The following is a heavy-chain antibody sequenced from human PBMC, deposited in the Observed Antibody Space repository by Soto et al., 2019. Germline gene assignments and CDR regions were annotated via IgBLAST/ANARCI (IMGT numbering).Heavy chain of an antibody. J-gene: IGHJ4*02. CDR2: IYYSGST. V-gene: IGHV4-59*01. CDR3: ARVHTYYYDSSGYYYDSGVAYYFDY. Sequence: PSETLSLTCTVSGGSISSYYWSWIRQPPGKGLEWIGYIYYSGSTNYNPSLKSRVTISVDTSKNQFSLKLSSVTAADTAVYYCARVHTYYYDSSGYYYDSGVAYYFDYWGQGTLVTVSS. D-gene: IGHD3-22*01. CDR1: GGSISSYY.